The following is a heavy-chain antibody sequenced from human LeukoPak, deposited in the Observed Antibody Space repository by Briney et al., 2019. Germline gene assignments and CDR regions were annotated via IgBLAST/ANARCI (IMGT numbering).Heavy chain of an antibody. CDR3: VRGGSTVSEGP. D-gene: IGHD4-17*01. Sequence: GGSLRLACAASGFTVSSYGVRWVRQAPGRGREWVADIWYDGSNKYWADSVRGRLTISRDNSKNTLYLQMNSLRTDDTAVYYCVRGGSTVSEGPWGQGTLVTVSS. CDR2: IWYDGSNK. V-gene: IGHV3-33*08. J-gene: IGHJ5*02. CDR1: GFTVSSYG.